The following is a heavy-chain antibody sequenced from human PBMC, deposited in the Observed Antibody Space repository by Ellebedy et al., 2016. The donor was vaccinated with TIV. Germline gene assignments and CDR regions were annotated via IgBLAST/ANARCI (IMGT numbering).Heavy chain of an antibody. D-gene: IGHD3-22*01. CDR1: GYTFTGHY. Sequence: AASVKVSCKASGYTFTGHYMHWLRQAPGQGLEWMGWINPNSGDTNYAQKFQGRVTMTRDTSISTAYMEVTRLRSDDTAVYYCARGDSSGFYEIWISTYWGQGTLVTVSS. CDR2: INPNSGDT. J-gene: IGHJ4*02. CDR3: ARGDSSGFYEIWISTY. V-gene: IGHV1-2*02.